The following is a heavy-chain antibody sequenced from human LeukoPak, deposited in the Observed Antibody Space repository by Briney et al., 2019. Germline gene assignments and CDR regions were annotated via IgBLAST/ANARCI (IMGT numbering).Heavy chain of an antibody. D-gene: IGHD2-2*01. CDR2: IYYSGST. J-gene: IGHJ1*01. Sequence: WIRQPPGKGLEWIGSIYYSGSTYYNPSLKSRVTISVDTSKNQFSLKLSSVTAADTAVYYCARRRREYQLPALEYFQHWGQGTLVTVSS. V-gene: IGHV4-39*01. CDR3: ARRRREYQLPALEYFQH.